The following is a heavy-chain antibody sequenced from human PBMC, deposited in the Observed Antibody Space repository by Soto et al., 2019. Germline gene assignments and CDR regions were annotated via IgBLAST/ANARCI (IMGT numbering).Heavy chain of an antibody. CDR3: ARQGGTTSTGYYYYGMDV. V-gene: IGHV5-10-1*01. D-gene: IGHD3-16*01. Sequence: GESLKISCEGSGYSFTSYWISWVRQMPGKGLEWMGRIDPSDSYTNYSPSFQGHVTISADKSISTAYLQWSSLKASDTATYYCARQGGTTSTGYYYYGMDVWGQGTTVTVSS. CDR1: GYSFTSYW. J-gene: IGHJ6*02. CDR2: IDPSDSYT.